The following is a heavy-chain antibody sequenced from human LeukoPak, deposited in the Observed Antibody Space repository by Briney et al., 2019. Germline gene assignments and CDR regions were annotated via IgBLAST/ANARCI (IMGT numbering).Heavy chain of an antibody. CDR1: GGSFSDYY. J-gene: IGHJ4*02. V-gene: IGHV4-34*01. D-gene: IGHD6-19*01. Sequence: PSETLSLACAVYGGSFSDYYWSWIRQPPGKGLEWIGRINHSGSTNYNPSLKNRVTISVDTSKNQFPLKLRSVTAADTAVYYCARRIRYSSGWLFDYWGQGPLVTVSS. CDR2: INHSGST. CDR3: ARRIRYSSGWLFDY.